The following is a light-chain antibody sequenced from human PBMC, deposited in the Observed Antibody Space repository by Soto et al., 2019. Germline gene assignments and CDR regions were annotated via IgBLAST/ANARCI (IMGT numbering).Light chain of an antibody. CDR2: DAS. Sequence: EVVLTQSPATLSLSPGDRATLSCRASQSVSGFFAWYQHKPGQTASLLIYDASNRTAGVPARVSGSGSGTDFTLSIISLETEDFAVYYCQFRTNWPQGVTFGPGTKVDIK. CDR1: QSVSGF. J-gene: IGKJ3*01. V-gene: IGKV3-11*01. CDR3: QFRTNWPQGVT.